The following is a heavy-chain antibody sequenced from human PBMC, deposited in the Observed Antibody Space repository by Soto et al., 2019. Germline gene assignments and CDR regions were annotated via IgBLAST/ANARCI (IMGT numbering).Heavy chain of an antibody. V-gene: IGHV3-7*01. CDR3: ARIAATGRGWDV. D-gene: IGHD6-13*01. J-gene: IGHJ6*02. CDR2: IKQDGSEE. CDR1: GFTFSSYW. Sequence: EVQLVESGGGLVQPGGSLRLSCVDSGFTFSSYWMSWVRQAPVKGLEWVGNIKQDGSEENYVDSLKGRFTISRDNAKNSMHLQMNSLRAADTAVYYCARIAATGRGWDVWGQGTTVVVSS.